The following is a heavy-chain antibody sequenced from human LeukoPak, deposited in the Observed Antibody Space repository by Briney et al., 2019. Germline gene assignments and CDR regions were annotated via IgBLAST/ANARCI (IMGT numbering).Heavy chain of an antibody. CDR1: GFTFNIYA. CDR3: AKDRDPKLTGHYFDF. D-gene: IGHD1-14*01. J-gene: IGHJ4*02. V-gene: IGHV3-23*01. CDR2: ISGSGGST. Sequence: GSLRLSCAASGFTFNIYAMNWVRQAPGQGLEWVSSISGSGGSTHYADSVKGRFTLSRDDSKNTLYLQMNSLRAEDTAVYYCAKDRDPKLTGHYFDFWGQGTLVTVSS.